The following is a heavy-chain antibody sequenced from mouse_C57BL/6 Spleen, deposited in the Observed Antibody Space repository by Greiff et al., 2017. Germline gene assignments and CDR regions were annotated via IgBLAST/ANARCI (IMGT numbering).Heavy chain of an antibody. J-gene: IGHJ1*03. CDR1: GYSFTSYY. D-gene: IGHD2-4*01. Sequence: QVQLQQSGPELAKPGASVKISCKASGYSFTSYYIHWVKQRPGQGLAWIGWIYPGSGNTKYNEKFKGKATLTADTSSSPAYMQLSSLTSEDSAVYDCARSDGNYDVGDYEVWGTGTTVTVSS. CDR3: ARSDGNYDVGDYEV. V-gene: IGHV1-66*01. CDR2: IYPGSGNT.